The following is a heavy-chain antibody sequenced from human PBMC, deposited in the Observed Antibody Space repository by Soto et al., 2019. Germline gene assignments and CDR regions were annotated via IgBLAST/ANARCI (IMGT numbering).Heavy chain of an antibody. V-gene: IGHV3-33*03. CDR3: VVDTSGLLDY. J-gene: IGHJ4*02. CDR1: GFTFRSKG. D-gene: IGHD3-22*01. CDR2: IWYDGNKK. Sequence: PGGSLRLACAASGFTFRSKGMHWVRQAPGKGLEWVAVIWYDGNKKYYGDSVRGRFTISRDNSKNTLYLEMNSLRAEDTAVYYCVVDTSGLLDYWGQGTQVTVPS.